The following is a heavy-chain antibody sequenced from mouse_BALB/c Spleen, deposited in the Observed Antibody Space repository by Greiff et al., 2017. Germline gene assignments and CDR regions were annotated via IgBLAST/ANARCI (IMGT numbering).Heavy chain of an antibody. V-gene: IGHV2-9*02. Sequence: VQLVESGPGLVAPSQSLSITCTVSGFSLTSYGVHWVRQPPGKGLEWLGVIWAGGSTNYNSALMSRLSISKDNSKSQVFLKMNSLQTDDTAMYCCAKLLLRSMDYWGQGTSVTVSS. CDR2: IWAGGST. CDR3: AKLLLRSMDY. J-gene: IGHJ4*01. CDR1: GFSLTSYG. D-gene: IGHD1-1*01.